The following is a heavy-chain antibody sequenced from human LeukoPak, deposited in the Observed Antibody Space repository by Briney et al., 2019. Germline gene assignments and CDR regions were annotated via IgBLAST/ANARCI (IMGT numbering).Heavy chain of an antibody. CDR3: ARDRVGASPHY. V-gene: IGHV3-48*03. J-gene: IGHJ4*02. Sequence: GGSLRLSCAASGFTFSTYEMHWVRQAQGKGLEWVSYITSSGSTIYYADSVKGRFTISRDNAKNSLYLQMNSLRAEDTAVYYCARDRVGASPHYWGQGTLVTVSS. D-gene: IGHD1-26*01. CDR2: ITSSGSTI. CDR1: GFTFSTYE.